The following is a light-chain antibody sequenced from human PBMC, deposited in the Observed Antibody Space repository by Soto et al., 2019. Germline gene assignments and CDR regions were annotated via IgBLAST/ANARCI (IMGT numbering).Light chain of an antibody. V-gene: IGKV1-5*01. CDR1: QSIRSW. J-gene: IGKJ4*01. CDR3: QQYDDYPLT. Sequence: DIQMPQSPSTLSASVGDRVTITCRASQSIRSWLAWYQQKPGTAPKLLIYDASTLESGVPSRFSGSGSGTEFTLTINSLQPHDFATYYCQQYDDYPLTFGGGTKVEIK. CDR2: DAS.